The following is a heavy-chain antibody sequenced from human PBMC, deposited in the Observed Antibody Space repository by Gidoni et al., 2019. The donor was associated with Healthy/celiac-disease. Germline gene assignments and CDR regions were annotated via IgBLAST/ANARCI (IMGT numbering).Heavy chain of an antibody. CDR2: SSGSGGST. Sequence: EVQLVESGGGLVQPGGSLRLSCAASGFTFSSYAMSWVRQAPGKGLEWVSASSGSGGSTYYADYVKGRFTISRDNAKNTLYLQMNSLRAEDTAVYYCAKEVPMVRGVIIEIDYWGQGTLVTVSS. J-gene: IGHJ4*02. D-gene: IGHD3-10*01. CDR1: GFTFSSYA. V-gene: IGHV3-23*04. CDR3: AKEVPMVRGVIIEIDY.